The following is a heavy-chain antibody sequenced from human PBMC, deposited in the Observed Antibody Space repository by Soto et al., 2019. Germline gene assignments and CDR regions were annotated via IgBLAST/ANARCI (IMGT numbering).Heavy chain of an antibody. CDR2: INSDGSST. CDR1: GFTFSSYW. D-gene: IGHD3-9*01. Sequence: EVQLVESGGGLVQPGGSLRLSCAASGFTFSSYWMHWVRQAPGKGLVWVSRINSDGSSTSYADSVKGRFTISRDNAKNTLYLQMNGLRAEDTAVYYCASEATHFDWLPYYYYYMDVWGKGTTVTVSS. V-gene: IGHV3-74*01. J-gene: IGHJ6*03. CDR3: ASEATHFDWLPYYYYYMDV.